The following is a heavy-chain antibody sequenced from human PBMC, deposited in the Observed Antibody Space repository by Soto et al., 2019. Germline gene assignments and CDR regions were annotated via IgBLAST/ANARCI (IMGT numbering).Heavy chain of an antibody. V-gene: IGHV3-30-3*01. CDR2: ITYDGSSK. CDR3: ARDVGTQMDFWSTSGMDV. CDR1: GLSFGDDA. Sequence: QVHLVESGGGVVQHGRSLRLSCAASGLSFGDDAMHWVRQAPGKGLEWVAVITYDGSSKYYADSVRGRFTISRDNSKSTLYLQMDSLITKDTAVYYCARDVGTQMDFWSTSGMDVWGQGTTVNVSS. J-gene: IGHJ6*02. D-gene: IGHD3-3*01.